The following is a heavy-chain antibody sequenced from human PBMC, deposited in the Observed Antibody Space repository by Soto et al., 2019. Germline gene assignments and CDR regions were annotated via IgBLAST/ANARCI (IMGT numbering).Heavy chain of an antibody. CDR3: ARGKDCTTSTCYSPNWFDP. CDR1: GGTFSSST. Sequence: QVQLVQSGAEVKKPGSSVKVSCKDSGGTFSSSTFVWVRQAPGQGLEWMGRIIPFLGIANYAQKFQGRVTITADIFTSTAYMELSSLRSDDTDVYYCARGKDCTTSTCYSPNWFDPRGQGTLVTVSS. J-gene: IGHJ5*02. CDR2: IIPFLGIA. D-gene: IGHD2-15*01. V-gene: IGHV1-69*02.